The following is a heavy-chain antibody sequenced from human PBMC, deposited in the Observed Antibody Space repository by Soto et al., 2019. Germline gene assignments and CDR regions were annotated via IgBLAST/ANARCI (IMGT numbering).Heavy chain of an antibody. J-gene: IGHJ4*02. Sequence: SQTLSLTCTVSGGSISSLRCHWGWIRQPPGKGLEWIGYIYCSGSTNYNPSLKSRVTISVDTSKNQFSLKLSSVTAADTAVYYCARAGYNIDYWGQGTLVTVSS. D-gene: IGHD5-12*01. CDR3: ARAGYNIDY. CDR2: IYCSGST. CDR1: GGSISSLRCH. V-gene: IGHV4-61*01.